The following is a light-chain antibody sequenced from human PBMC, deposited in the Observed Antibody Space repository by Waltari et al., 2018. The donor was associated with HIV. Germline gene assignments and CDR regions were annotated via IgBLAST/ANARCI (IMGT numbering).Light chain of an antibody. Sequence: DIQMTQSPSTLSASVGDRVTITCRASQSISTWLAWYQQKPGKAPNLLIYKASDLESGVPSRFSGSGSGTEFTLTISSLQPDDFAIYYCQQYNSYPVTFGRGTKLEIK. CDR2: KAS. V-gene: IGKV1-5*03. CDR1: QSISTW. CDR3: QQYNSYPVT. J-gene: IGKJ2*01.